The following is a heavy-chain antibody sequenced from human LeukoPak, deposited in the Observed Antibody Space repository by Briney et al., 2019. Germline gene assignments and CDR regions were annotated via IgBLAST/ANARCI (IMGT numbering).Heavy chain of an antibody. CDR1: GFTFDDYA. D-gene: IGHD2-2*01. CDR2: ISWNSGSI. V-gene: IGHV3-9*03. CDR3: AKGKGGSTTSCPDY. Sequence: PGRSLRLSCAASGFTFDDYAMHWVRQAPGKGLEWVSGISWNSGSIGYADSVKGRFTISRDNAKHSLYLQMNSLRAEDMALYYCAKGKGGSTTSCPDYWGQGTLVTVSS. J-gene: IGHJ4*02.